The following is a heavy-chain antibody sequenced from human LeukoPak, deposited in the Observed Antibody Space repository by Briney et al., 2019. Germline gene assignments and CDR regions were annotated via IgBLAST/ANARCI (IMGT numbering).Heavy chain of an antibody. Sequence: SETLSLTCTVSGGSISSSSYYWGWIRQPPGKGLEWIGSIYYSGSTYYNPSLKSRVTISVNTSKNQFSLKLSSVTAADTAVYYCARQSAYSSSGNQADYYYGMVVWGQGATVAGS. D-gene: IGHD6-13*01. CDR1: GGSISSSSYY. CDR3: ARQSAYSSSGNQADYYYGMVV. CDR2: IYYSGST. V-gene: IGHV4-39*01. J-gene: IGHJ6*02.